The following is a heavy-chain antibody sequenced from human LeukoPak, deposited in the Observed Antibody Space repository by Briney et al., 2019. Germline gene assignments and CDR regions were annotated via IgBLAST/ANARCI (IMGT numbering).Heavy chain of an antibody. CDR1: GGSFSGYY. CDR2: INHSGST. V-gene: IGHV4-34*01. J-gene: IGHJ6*03. Sequence: PSETLSLTCAVYGGSFSGYYWSWLRQPPGKGLEWIGEINHSGSTNYNPSLKSRVTISVDTSMKQFSLKLISLTAADTAVYYCARETDWNYSYYHYMDVWGKGTTVTVSS. CDR3: ARETDWNYSYYHYMDV. D-gene: IGHD1-1*01.